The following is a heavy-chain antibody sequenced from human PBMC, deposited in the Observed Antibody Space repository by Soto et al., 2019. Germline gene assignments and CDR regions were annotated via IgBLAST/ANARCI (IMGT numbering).Heavy chain of an antibody. CDR1: GFTFSSYW. D-gene: IGHD3-9*01. CDR2: INSDGSST. V-gene: IGHV3-74*01. Sequence: GGSLRLSCAASGFTFSSYWMHWVRQAPGKGLVWVSRINSDGSSTSYADSVKGRFTISRDNAKNTLYLQMNSLRAEDTAVYYCARDQCNDILHNYGMDVWGQGTTVTVSS. CDR3: ARDQCNDILHNYGMDV. J-gene: IGHJ6*02.